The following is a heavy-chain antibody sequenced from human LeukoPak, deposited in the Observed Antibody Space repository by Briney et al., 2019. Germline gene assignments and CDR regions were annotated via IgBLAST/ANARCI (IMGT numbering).Heavy chain of an antibody. Sequence: DPSETLSLTCAVYGGSFSGYYWSWIRQPPGKGLEWIGEINHSGSTNYNPSLKSRVTISVDTSKNQFSLKLSSVTAADTAVYYCARGRLRYNWFDPWGQGTLVTVSS. CDR2: INHSGST. V-gene: IGHV4-34*01. CDR3: ARGRLRYNWFDP. J-gene: IGHJ5*02. CDR1: GGSFSGYY.